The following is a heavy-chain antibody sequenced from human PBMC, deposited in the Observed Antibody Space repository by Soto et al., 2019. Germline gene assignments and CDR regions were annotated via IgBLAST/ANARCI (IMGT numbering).Heavy chain of an antibody. CDR1: GFTFSNYV. Sequence: EVQLSESGGGLVQPGGSLRLSCAASGFTFSNYVMSWVRQAPGKGLEWVSAISGRGDSTYYADSVKGRFTISSDSSRGTLYLQMNSLRAEDTAVYYCAQRGGSWFFDHWGQGTLVTVSS. J-gene: IGHJ4*02. CDR2: ISGRGDST. V-gene: IGHV3-23*01. D-gene: IGHD6-13*01. CDR3: AQRGGSWFFDH.